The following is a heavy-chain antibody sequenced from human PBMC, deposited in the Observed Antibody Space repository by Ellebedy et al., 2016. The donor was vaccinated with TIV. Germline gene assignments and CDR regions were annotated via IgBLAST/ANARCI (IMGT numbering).Heavy chain of an antibody. Sequence: ASVKVSCKASGYTFTSYDINWLRQAPGQGLKWMGWVNPGSGSTGYSHKFQGRVSMTSDTSIRTAYLEMSGLTSDDTAVYYCGRVPSGYSVGWIIDYWGQGTLVTVSS. CDR3: GRVPSGYSVGWIIDY. J-gene: IGHJ4*02. CDR1: GYTFTSYD. D-gene: IGHD6-19*01. CDR2: VNPGSGST. V-gene: IGHV1-8*01.